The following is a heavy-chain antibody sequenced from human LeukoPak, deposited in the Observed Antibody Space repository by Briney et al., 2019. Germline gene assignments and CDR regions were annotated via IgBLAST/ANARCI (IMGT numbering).Heavy chain of an antibody. CDR1: GGSISSGDYY. J-gene: IGHJ4*02. V-gene: IGHV4-30-4*01. CDR2: IYYSGST. Sequence: SETLSLTCTVSGGSISSGDYYWSWIRQPPGKGLEWIGYIYYSGSTYYNPSFKSRVTISVDTSKNQFSLKLSSVTAADTAVYYCATTLDYGDYGLDYWGQGTLVTVSS. CDR3: ATTLDYGDYGLDY. D-gene: IGHD4-17*01.